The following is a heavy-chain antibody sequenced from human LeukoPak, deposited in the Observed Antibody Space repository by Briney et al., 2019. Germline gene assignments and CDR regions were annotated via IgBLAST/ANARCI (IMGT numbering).Heavy chain of an antibody. D-gene: IGHD6-13*01. CDR1: GGPISSSSYY. V-gene: IGHV4-39*01. J-gene: IGHJ4*02. Sequence: KTSETLSLTCTVSGGPISSSSYYWGWIRQPPGKGLEWIGSIYYSGSTYYNPSLTSRVTISVDTCQNQFSLNLSSVTAAATAVYYCARHGIEAADFDYWGQGTLVTVSS. CDR3: ARHGIEAADFDY. CDR2: IYYSGST.